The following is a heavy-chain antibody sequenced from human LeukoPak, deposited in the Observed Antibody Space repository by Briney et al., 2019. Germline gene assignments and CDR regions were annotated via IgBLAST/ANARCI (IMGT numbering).Heavy chain of an antibody. V-gene: IGHV1-46*01. D-gene: IGHD6-6*01. Sequence: ASVKVPCKAFGYTFTNYYIHWVRQAPGQGLEWMGIINPSGGSTSYAQRFQGRVTMTRDTSTSTVYMELSSLRSEDTAVYYCARGRSSSSPYPYYYYGMDVWGQGTTVTVSS. CDR3: ARGRSSSSPYPYYYYGMDV. J-gene: IGHJ6*02. CDR1: GYTFTNYY. CDR2: INPSGGST.